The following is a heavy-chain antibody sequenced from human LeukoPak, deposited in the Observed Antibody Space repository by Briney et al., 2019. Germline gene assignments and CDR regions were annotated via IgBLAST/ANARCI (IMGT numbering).Heavy chain of an antibody. D-gene: IGHD3-22*01. V-gene: IGHV4-34*01. Sequence: SSETLSLTCAVNGGSFSGYYWTWIRQTPEQGLEWFGEMNPSGSTSYNPSLKSRVTISVDTSKNQFSLKLSSVTAAHTAVYYCARGRQDVTMIVVVMSAVSYYLDVWGKGTTVTVS. J-gene: IGHJ6*03. CDR2: MNPSGST. CDR3: ARGRQDVTMIVVVMSAVSYYLDV. CDR1: GGSFSGYY.